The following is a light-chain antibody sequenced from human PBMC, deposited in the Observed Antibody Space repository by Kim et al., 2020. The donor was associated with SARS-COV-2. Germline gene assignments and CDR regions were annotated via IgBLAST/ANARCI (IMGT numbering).Light chain of an antibody. J-gene: IGKJ1*01. CDR3: QQYYTTPT. V-gene: IGKV4-1*01. Sequence: DIAMTQSPDSLAVSLGERATINCKSRQSVLYSSNNKNYLAWYQQKPGQPPKLLIYWASTRESGVPDRFTGSGSGTDFTLTIGSLQAEDVAVYYCQQYYTTPTFGQGTKVDIK. CDR2: WAS. CDR1: QSVLYSSNNKNY.